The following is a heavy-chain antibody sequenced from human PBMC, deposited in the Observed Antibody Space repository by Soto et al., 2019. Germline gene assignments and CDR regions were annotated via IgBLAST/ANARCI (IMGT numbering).Heavy chain of an antibody. CDR2: IYYSGST. CDR3: ARAFVDTAMVFDY. J-gene: IGHJ4*02. Sequence: SETLSLTCTVSGGSISSYYWSWIRQPPGKGLEWIGYIYYSGSTNYNPSLKSRVTISVDTSKNQFSLKLSSVTAADTDVYYCARAFVDTAMVFDYWGQRPLVTVSS. V-gene: IGHV4-59*01. D-gene: IGHD5-18*01. CDR1: GGSISSYY.